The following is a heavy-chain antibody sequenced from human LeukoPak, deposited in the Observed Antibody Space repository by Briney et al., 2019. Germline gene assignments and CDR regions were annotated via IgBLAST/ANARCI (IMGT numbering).Heavy chain of an antibody. CDR1: GYTLNALS. Sequence: GASVKVSCXASGYTLNALSIHWVRQAPGKGLEWMGGLDPVDGETIYAQRLQGRVTMTEDTSTDTAYLDLRSLRSDDTAVYYCTTSRRFYYGSGTFQYWGQGTLLTVSS. D-gene: IGHD3-10*01. J-gene: IGHJ1*01. CDR3: TTSRRFYYGSGTFQY. CDR2: LDPVDGET. V-gene: IGHV1-24*01.